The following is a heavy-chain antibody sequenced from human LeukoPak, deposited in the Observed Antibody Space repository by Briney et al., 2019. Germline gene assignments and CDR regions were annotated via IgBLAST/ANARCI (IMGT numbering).Heavy chain of an antibody. Sequence: ASVKVSCKASGYTFTSYAMHWVRQAPGQRLEWMGWINAGNGNTKYSQKFQGRVTITRDTSASTAYMELSSLRSEDTAVYYCARDRRAYGHFDYWGQGTLVTVSS. V-gene: IGHV1-3*01. CDR1: GYTFTSYA. CDR2: INAGNGNT. D-gene: IGHD4-17*01. CDR3: ARDRRAYGHFDY. J-gene: IGHJ4*02.